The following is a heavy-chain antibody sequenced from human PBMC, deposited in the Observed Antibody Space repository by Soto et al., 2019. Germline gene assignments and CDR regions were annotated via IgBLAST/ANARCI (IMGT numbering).Heavy chain of an antibody. CDR2: IKSKTDGGTT. Sequence: PGGSLRLSCAASGFTFSNAWMSWVRQAPGKGLEWVGRIKSKTDGGTTDYAAPVKGGFTISRDDSKNTLYLQMNSLKTEDTAVYYCTTLNRAPEMGYYYYGMDVWGQGTTVTVSS. CDR1: GFTFSNAW. J-gene: IGHJ6*02. CDR3: TTLNRAPEMGYYYYGMDV. V-gene: IGHV3-15*01.